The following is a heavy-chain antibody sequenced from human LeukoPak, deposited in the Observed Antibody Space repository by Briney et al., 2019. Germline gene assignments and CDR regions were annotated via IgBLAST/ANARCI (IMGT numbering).Heavy chain of an antibody. V-gene: IGHV3-11*01. Sequence: PGGSLRFSCAASGFAFSDYYMSWIRQAPGKGLEWVSYISSDGSNIYYADSVKGRFTISRDNAKNSLYLQMNSLRAEDTAVYYCARDYAAGRVNWFDPWGQGTLVTVSS. J-gene: IGHJ5*02. CDR1: GFAFSDYY. CDR2: ISSDGSNI. D-gene: IGHD2-15*01. CDR3: ARDYAAGRVNWFDP.